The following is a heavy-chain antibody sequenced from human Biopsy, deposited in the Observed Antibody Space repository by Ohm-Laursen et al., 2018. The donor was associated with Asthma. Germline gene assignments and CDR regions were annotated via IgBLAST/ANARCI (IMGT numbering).Heavy chain of an antibody. CDR2: IYSGGTS. J-gene: IGHJ4*02. Sequence: SLRLSCAASGFAVSRDHMFWVRQAPGKGLEWVSVIYSGGTSHTADSVRGRFTISRDYPKNTLYLQMHSLRAEDTAVYYCARGDSSNWSHYYFDYWGQGTLVTVSP. CDR1: GFAVSRDH. CDR3: ARGDSSNWSHYYFDY. D-gene: IGHD3-22*01. V-gene: IGHV3-53*01.